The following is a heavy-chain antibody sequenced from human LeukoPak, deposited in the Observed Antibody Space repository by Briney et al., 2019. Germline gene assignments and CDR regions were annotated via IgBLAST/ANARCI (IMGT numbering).Heavy chain of an antibody. Sequence: GGSLRLSCGGSSITFNNFVMGWVRQPSGKGLEWVSSISTSSAYIFYADSLKGRSTISRDNAKTSLYLQMNSLRAEDTAVYYCVRGKKPGWDMSYFDYWGQGILVTVSS. CDR1: SITFNNFV. V-gene: IGHV3-21*01. D-gene: IGHD1-26*01. CDR3: VRGKKPGWDMSYFDY. J-gene: IGHJ4*02. CDR2: ISTSSAYI.